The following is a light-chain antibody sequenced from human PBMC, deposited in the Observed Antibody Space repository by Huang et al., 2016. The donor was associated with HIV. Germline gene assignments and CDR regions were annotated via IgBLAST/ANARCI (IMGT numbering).Light chain of an antibody. CDR3: QQSYSTSWT. J-gene: IGKJ1*01. Sequence: DIQMTQSPSSLSASLGDRVTITCRASQSISSYLNWYQQKPGKAPKLLIYAASSLQSGVSSRFSGSGSVTDFTLTISSLQPEDFATYYCQQSYSTSWTFGQGTKVEIK. CDR1: QSISSY. V-gene: IGKV1-39*01. CDR2: AAS.